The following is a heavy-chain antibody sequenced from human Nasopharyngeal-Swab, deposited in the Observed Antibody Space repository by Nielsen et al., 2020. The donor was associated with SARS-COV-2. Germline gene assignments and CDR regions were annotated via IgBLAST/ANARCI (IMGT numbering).Heavy chain of an antibody. CDR3: AKVASGGMDV. J-gene: IGHJ6*02. Sequence: VRQAPGKGLEWVSAISGSGGSTYYADSVKGRFIISRDNSKNTLYLQMNSLRAEDTAVYYCAKVASGGMDVWGQGTTVTVSS. CDR2: ISGSGGST. V-gene: IGHV3-23*01.